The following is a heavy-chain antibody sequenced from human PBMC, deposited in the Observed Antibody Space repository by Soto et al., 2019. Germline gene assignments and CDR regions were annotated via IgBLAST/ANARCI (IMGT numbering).Heavy chain of an antibody. J-gene: IGHJ5*02. D-gene: IGHD2-21*02. V-gene: IGHV3-21*01. Sequence: EVQLVESGGGLVKPGGSLRLSCAASRFTFSSYSMSWVRQAPGKGLEWVSYISSTSSYIYYADSVKGRFTISRDNAENSLYLQMNSLRAEDTAVYYCARNCGGDCSNWFDPWGQGTLVTVSS. CDR1: RFTFSSYS. CDR3: ARNCGGDCSNWFDP. CDR2: ISSTSSYI.